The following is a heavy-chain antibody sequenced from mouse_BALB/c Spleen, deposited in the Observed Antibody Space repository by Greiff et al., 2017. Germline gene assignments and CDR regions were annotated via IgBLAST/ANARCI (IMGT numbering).Heavy chain of an antibody. CDR1: GFTFSSYT. Sequence: EVQRVESGGGLVQPGGSLKLSCAASGFTFSSYTMSWVRQTPEKRLEWVAYISNGGGSTYYPDTVKGRFTISRDNAKNTLYLQMSSLKSEDTAMYYCARRYDYVGWYFDVWGAGTTVTVSS. J-gene: IGHJ1*01. CDR3: ARRYDYVGWYFDV. CDR2: ISNGGGST. D-gene: IGHD2-4*01. V-gene: IGHV5-12-2*01.